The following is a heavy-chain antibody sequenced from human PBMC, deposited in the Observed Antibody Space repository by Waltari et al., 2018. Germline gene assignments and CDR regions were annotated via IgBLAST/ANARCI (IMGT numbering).Heavy chain of an antibody. Sequence: EVQLLESGGGLVQPGGSLRLSCAASGFNFSSYAMSWVRQAPGKGLEWVSVIYSGGSSTYYADSVKGRFTISRDNSKNTLYLQMNSLRAEDTAVYYCAKSDPYYYYMDVWGKGTTVTVSS. CDR3: AKSDPYYYYMDV. CDR1: GFNFSSYA. V-gene: IGHV3-23*03. CDR2: IYSGGSST. J-gene: IGHJ6*03.